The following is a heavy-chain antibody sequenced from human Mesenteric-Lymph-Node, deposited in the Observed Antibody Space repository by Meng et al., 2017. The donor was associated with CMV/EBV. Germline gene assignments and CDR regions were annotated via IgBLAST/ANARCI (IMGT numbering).Heavy chain of an antibody. CDR1: GFAFTRHY. D-gene: IGHD1-26*01. V-gene: IGHV1-46*01. Sequence: ASVQVSCKASGFAFTRHYMHWLRQAPGQGLEWMGIINPSGGANYAQRFQGRVTMTRDTSTSTVYMHLSSLTSEDTAVYYCARDSIMGTTLGYFDPWGQGTLVTVSS. CDR2: INPSGGA. J-gene: IGHJ5*02. CDR3: ARDSIMGTTLGYFDP.